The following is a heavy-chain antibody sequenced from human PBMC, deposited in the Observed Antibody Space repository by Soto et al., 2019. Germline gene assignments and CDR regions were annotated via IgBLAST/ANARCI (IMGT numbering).Heavy chain of an antibody. Sequence: QVRLHESGPGLVKPSETLSLTCTVSGGSISDYYWNWIWQPPGKGLEWIGFIHYTGNTNYNPSLKSRVAISVDTSKNQFSVKLTSVTAADTAVYYCARGTPYHRNDDWFDTWGQGTLVTVSS. CDR1: GGSISDYY. J-gene: IGHJ5*02. CDR3: ARGTPYHRNDDWFDT. CDR2: IHYTGNT. V-gene: IGHV4-59*01.